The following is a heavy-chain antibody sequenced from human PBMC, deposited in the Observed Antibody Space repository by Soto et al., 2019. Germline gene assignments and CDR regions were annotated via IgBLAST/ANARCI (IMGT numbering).Heavy chain of an antibody. D-gene: IGHD1-26*01. CDR2: FDPEDGET. V-gene: IGHV1-24*01. J-gene: IGHJ4*02. Sequence: ASEKVSCKVSGYTLTELSMHWVRQAPGKGLEWMGGFDPEDGETIYAQKFRGRVTMTEDTSTDTAYMELSSLRSEDTAVYYCATSPGRSYPLPVGYWGQGTLVTVSS. CDR1: GYTLTELS. CDR3: ATSPGRSYPLPVGY.